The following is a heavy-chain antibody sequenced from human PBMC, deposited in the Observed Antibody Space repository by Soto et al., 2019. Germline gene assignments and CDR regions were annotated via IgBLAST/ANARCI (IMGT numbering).Heavy chain of an antibody. J-gene: IGHJ4*02. CDR2: IIPIFGTA. Sequence: QVQLVQSGAEVKKPGSSVKVSCKASGGTFSSYAISWVRKAPGQGLEWMGGIIPIFGTADYAQKFQGRVTITADESTSTAYRERSSLRSDDTAVYYCASHYDSSGYYYRGLDYWGQGTLVTVSS. CDR3: ASHYDSSGYYYRGLDY. CDR1: GGTFSSYA. D-gene: IGHD3-22*01. V-gene: IGHV1-69*12.